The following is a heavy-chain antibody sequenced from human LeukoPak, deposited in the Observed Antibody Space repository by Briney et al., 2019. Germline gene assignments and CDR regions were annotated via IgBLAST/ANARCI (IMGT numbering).Heavy chain of an antibody. CDR1: GFTFSSYA. Sequence: GGSLRLSCAASGFTFSSYAMSWVRQAPGKGLEWVSAISGSGGSTYYADFVKGRFTISRDNSKNTLYLQMNSLRAEDTAVYYCAKDSAVWFGESRGFDYWGQGTLVTVSS. CDR3: AKDSAVWFGESRGFDY. D-gene: IGHD3-10*01. V-gene: IGHV3-23*01. CDR2: ISGSGGST. J-gene: IGHJ4*02.